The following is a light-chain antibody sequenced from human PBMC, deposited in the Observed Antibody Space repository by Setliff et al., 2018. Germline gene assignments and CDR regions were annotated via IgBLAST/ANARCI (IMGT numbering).Light chain of an antibody. CDR1: SSDVGSYDL. Sequence: QSALPQPASVSGSPGQSITISCSGTSSDVGSYDLVSWYQQHPGTAPKLIISDVNNRPSGVSNRFSGSKSGNTASLTISGLQAEDEAAYYCCAYTGSSTYVFGTGTKGTVL. CDR3: CAYTGSSTYV. CDR2: DVN. J-gene: IGLJ1*01. V-gene: IGLV2-14*01.